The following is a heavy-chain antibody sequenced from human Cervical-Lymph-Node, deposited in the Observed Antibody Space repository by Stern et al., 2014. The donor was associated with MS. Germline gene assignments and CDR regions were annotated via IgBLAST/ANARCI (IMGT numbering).Heavy chain of an antibody. CDR1: AITFSDAW. CDR3: AYGGIGN. Sequence: EVQLVQSGGGLVEPGGSRRLSCAGTAITFSDAWMSWVRQAPGKGLEWVGRITSKTDGGTTDYAAPVKGRFTISRDDSKNTLYLQMNSLKTEDTAVYYCAYGGIGNWGQGTLVTVSS. V-gene: IGHV3-15*01. CDR2: ITSKTDGGTT. D-gene: IGHD4-23*01. J-gene: IGHJ4*02.